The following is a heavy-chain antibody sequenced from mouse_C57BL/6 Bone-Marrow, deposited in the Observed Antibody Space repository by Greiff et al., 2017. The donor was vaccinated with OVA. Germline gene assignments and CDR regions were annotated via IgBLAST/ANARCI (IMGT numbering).Heavy chain of an antibody. J-gene: IGHJ2*01. V-gene: IGHV1-82*01. CDR1: GYAFSSSW. Sequence: VKLMESGPELVKPGASVKISCKASGYAFSSSWMNWVKQRPGKGLEWIGRIYPGDGDTNYNGKFKGKATLTADKSSSTAYMQLSSLTSEDSAVYFCARGNYGDYWGQGTTLTVSS. CDR2: IYPGDGDT. D-gene: IGHD1-1*02. CDR3: ARGNYGDY.